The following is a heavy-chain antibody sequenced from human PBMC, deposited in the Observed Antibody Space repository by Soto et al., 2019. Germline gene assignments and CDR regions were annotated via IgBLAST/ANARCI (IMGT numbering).Heavy chain of an antibody. CDR3: AHTYSSSPDDGFDV. Sequence: QITLKESGHTLVKPTQMLTLTCTFSGFSLNTRGVGVGWIRQPPGGALEWLALIYCDDDKRYSPSLRSRLTITKDTSKRQVVLTMTTMEPLDTGTYYCAHTYSSSPDDGFDVWGQGTRVTVSS. J-gene: IGHJ3*01. CDR2: IYCDDDK. CDR1: GFSLNTRGVG. D-gene: IGHD6-6*01. V-gene: IGHV2-5*02.